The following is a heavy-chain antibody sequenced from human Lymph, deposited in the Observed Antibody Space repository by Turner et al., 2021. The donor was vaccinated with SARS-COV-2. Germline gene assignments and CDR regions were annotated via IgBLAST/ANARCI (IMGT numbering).Heavy chain of an antibody. CDR1: GGSISSSNW. CDR2: SYHSGST. Sequence: QLQLQESGPGLVKPSGTLSLTCAVSGGSISSSNWWSWVRQPPGKGLEWIGESYHSGSTNYNPSLKSRVTISVDKSKNQFSLKLSSVTAADTAVYYCATKYCSGGRCSYFDYWGQGTLVTVSS. J-gene: IGHJ4*02. CDR3: ATKYCSGGRCSYFDY. D-gene: IGHD2-15*01. V-gene: IGHV4-4*02.